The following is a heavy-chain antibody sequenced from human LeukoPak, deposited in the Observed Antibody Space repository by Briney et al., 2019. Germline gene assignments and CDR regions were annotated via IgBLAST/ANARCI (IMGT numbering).Heavy chain of an antibody. D-gene: IGHD5-24*01. V-gene: IGHV4-28*05. CDR1: GYSISSSNW. CDR3: ARLGIGRWLQRPDDY. Sequence: PSETLSLTCAVSGYSISSSNWWGWIRQPPGKGLEWIGYIYYSGSIYYNPSLKSRVTISVDTSKNQFSLKLSSVTAADTAVYYCARLGIGRWLQRPDDYWGQGTLVTVSS. J-gene: IGHJ4*02. CDR2: IYYSGSI.